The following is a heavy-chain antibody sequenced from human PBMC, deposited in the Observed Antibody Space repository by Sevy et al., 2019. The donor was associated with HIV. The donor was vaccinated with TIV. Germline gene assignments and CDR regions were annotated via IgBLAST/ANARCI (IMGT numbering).Heavy chain of an antibody. V-gene: IGHV4-34*01. Sequence: SETLSLTCAVYGGAFSDYYWSWLRQPPGKGLEWIGEINHSGYTKYNPSLKGRVTMSVDASNNQFSLRLSSVTAADTAVYYCARTRFGELFSFPFQHWGPGTLVTVSS. CDR1: GGAFSDYY. CDR3: ARTRFGELFSFPFQH. D-gene: IGHD3-10*02. J-gene: IGHJ1*01. CDR2: INHSGYT.